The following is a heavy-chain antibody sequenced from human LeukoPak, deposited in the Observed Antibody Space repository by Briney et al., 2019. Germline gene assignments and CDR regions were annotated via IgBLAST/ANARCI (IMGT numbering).Heavy chain of an antibody. V-gene: IGHV3-53*04. Sequence: PGGSLRLSCAASGFTFSNNYMSWVRQAPGKGLEWVSIIYSSGSTYYSDSVKGRFTISRNNSKNTLYLQMSSLRADDTAVYYCARGLQQQLGWFDPWGQGTQVTVSS. J-gene: IGHJ5*02. CDR1: GFTFSNNY. CDR3: ARGLQQQLGWFDP. CDR2: IYSSGST. D-gene: IGHD6-13*01.